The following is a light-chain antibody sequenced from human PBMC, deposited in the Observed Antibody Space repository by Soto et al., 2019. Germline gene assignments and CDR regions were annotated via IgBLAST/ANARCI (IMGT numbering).Light chain of an antibody. CDR2: KNN. J-gene: IGLJ1*01. CDR3: ASWDDSLSGYV. CDR1: SYSIGTNY. Sequence: QSVLTQPPSASGTPGQRVTISCSGSSYSIGTNYVYWYQQLPGTAPKLLIYKNNQRPSGVPDRFSGSKSGTSASLAISGLRSEDEADYHCASWDDSLSGYVFGTGTKLTVL. V-gene: IGLV1-47*01.